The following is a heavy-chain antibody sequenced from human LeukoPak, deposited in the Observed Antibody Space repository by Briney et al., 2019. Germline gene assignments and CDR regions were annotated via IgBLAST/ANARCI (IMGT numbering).Heavy chain of an antibody. J-gene: IGHJ5*02. CDR2: VNPTSGGT. Sequence: ASVKVSCKASGYTFTGYYIHWVRQAPGQGLEWMGWVNPTSGGTNYAQKFQGRVTMTRDTSITTAQMELSRLRPDDTAVYYCARSSGWYDWFDPWGQGTLVTVSS. CDR3: ARSSGWYDWFDP. CDR1: GYTFTGYY. D-gene: IGHD6-19*01. V-gene: IGHV1-2*02.